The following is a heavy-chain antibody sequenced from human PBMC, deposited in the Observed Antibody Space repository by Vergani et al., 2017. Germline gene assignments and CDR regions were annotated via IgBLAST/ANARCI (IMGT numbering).Heavy chain of an antibody. J-gene: IGHJ2*01. CDR2: IDRNYGV. V-gene: IGHV3-9*01. D-gene: IGHD3-16*01. Sequence: VEAGGGLVQPGGSLRLSCTASGFTFQAFAFHWGRQVSGRGLEWVSGIDRNYGVKNGNSFEGRFSISRDNVKKAVFLQMNNLRHEDTALYFCVKDNDYDADGPFDLWGRGTLVTVSS. CDR3: VKDNDYDADGPFDL. CDR1: GFTFQAFA.